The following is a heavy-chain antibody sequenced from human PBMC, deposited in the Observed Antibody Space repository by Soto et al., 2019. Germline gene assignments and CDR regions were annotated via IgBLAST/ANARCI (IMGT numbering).Heavy chain of an antibody. Sequence: EVQLVESGGGLVQPGGSLRLSCAASGFTFRSYWMHWVRQAPGKGLVWVSRINSDGSSISYAESVNGRFTISRDNAKNTLYLQMSSLRAEDTAVYYCARGSGSRHDYWGQGTLVTVSS. CDR2: INSDGSSI. J-gene: IGHJ4*02. CDR3: ARGSGSRHDY. V-gene: IGHV3-74*01. CDR1: GFTFRSYW. D-gene: IGHD3-10*01.